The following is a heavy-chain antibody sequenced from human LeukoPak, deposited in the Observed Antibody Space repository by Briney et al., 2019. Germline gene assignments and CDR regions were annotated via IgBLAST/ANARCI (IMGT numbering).Heavy chain of an antibody. D-gene: IGHD5-12*01. V-gene: IGHV3-23*01. Sequence: GGSLRPSCAASGFTFSSYGMSWVRQAPGKGLEWVSAISGSGGSTYYADSVKGRFTISRDNSKNTLYLQMNSLRAGDTAVYYCAGGIEYYFDYWGQGTLVTVSS. CDR2: ISGSGGST. CDR1: GFTFSSYG. CDR3: AGGIEYYFDY. J-gene: IGHJ4*02.